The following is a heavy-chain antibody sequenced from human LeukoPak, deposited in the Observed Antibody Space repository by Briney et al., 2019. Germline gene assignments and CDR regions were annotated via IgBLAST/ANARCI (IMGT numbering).Heavy chain of an antibody. CDR3: ATYDVPWRYFDY. Sequence: SETLSLTCTVSGGSISSGGYYWSWIRQHPGKGLEWIGYIYYSGSTYYNPSLKSRVTISVDTSKNQFSLKLSSVTAADTAVYYCATYDVPWRYFDYWGQGTLVTVSS. CDR1: GGSISSGGYY. J-gene: IGHJ4*02. V-gene: IGHV4-31*03. CDR2: IYYSGST. D-gene: IGHD3-22*01.